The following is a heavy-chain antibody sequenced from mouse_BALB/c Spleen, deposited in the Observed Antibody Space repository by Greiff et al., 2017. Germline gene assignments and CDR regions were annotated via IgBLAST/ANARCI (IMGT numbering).Heavy chain of an antibody. CDR3: ARVDGYWCAY. CDR1: GYTFTSYW. D-gene: IGHD2-3*01. J-gene: IGHJ3*01. V-gene: IGHV1S81*02. CDR2: INPSNGRT. Sequence: QVQLQQPGAELVKPGASVKLSCTASGYTFTSYWMHWVKQRPGQGLEWIGEINPSNGRTNYNEKFKSKATLTVDKSSSTAYMQLSSLTSEDSAVYDWARVDGYWCAYWGQGTLLTVSA.